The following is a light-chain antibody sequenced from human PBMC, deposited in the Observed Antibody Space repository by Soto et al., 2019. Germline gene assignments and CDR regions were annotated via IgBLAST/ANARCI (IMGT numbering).Light chain of an antibody. CDR3: MQALQTPRT. V-gene: IGKV2-28*01. CDR2: LAS. CDR1: QSLLHSNGYNY. J-gene: IGKJ4*01. Sequence: DIVMTQSPLSLPVTPGEPASISCRSSQSLLHSNGYNYLDWYLQKPGQSPQLLISLASNRASGVPDRFSGSGSGTDFTLKISRVEAEDVGVYYCMQALQTPRTFGGGTKVEIK.